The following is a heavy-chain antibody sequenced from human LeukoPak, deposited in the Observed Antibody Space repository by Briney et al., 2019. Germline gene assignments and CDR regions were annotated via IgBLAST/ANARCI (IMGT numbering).Heavy chain of an antibody. D-gene: IGHD6-13*01. CDR1: GYIFTSYG. Sequence: GASVKVSCKASGYIFTSYGITWVRQAPGQGLEWMGWISAYNGNIDYAQSLQGRVTMTTDTSTSTAYMELRSLRSDDTAVYFCARVSRYTNSWSDDYWGQGTLVTVSS. V-gene: IGHV1-18*01. CDR2: ISAYNGNI. J-gene: IGHJ4*02. CDR3: ARVSRYTNSWSDDY.